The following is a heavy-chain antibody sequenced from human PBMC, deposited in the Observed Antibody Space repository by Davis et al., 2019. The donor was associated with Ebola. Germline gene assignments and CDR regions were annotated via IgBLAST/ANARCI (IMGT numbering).Heavy chain of an antibody. J-gene: IGHJ4*02. CDR3: ARRHCTGTSCYVDY. V-gene: IGHV5-51*01. D-gene: IGHD2-2*01. Sequence: GESLKISCKGSGYNFNNYWIGWVRQMPGRGLEWMGIIYPGDSDTRYNPSFQGQVTISVDKSISTAYLQWSTLKASDTAMYFCARRHCTGTSCYVDYWGQGTLVTVSS. CDR2: IYPGDSDT. CDR1: GYNFNNYW.